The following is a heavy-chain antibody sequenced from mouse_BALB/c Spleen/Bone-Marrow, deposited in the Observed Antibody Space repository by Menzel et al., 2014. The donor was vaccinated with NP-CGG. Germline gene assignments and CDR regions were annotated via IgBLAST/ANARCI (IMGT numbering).Heavy chain of an antibody. CDR2: IRSKSNNFPT. D-gene: IGHD6-1*01. CDR3: VTSTYFDV. J-gene: IGHJ1*01. CDR1: GFTFNTYA. V-gene: IGHV10-1*02. Sequence: EVQGVESGGRLVQPKGSLKLSCAAFGFTFNTYAMNWVRQAPGKGLEWVARIRSKSNNFPTYYADSVKDRFTISRDDSQSMLYLQMNNLKTEDTAMYYCVTSTYFDVWGAGTTVTVSS.